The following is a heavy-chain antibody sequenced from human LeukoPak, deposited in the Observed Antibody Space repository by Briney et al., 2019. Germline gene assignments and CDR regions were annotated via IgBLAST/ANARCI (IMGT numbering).Heavy chain of an antibody. CDR1: GYTFTCYY. CDR3: AREQYYYDSSGYPESNWFDP. D-gene: IGHD3-22*01. J-gene: IGHJ5*02. CDR2: INTNSGGT. V-gene: IGHV1-2*02. Sequence: ASVKVSCNASGYTFTCYYKHRERQAQGPGLELMGWINTNSGGTNYAQKFQGRVTMTRDTSISTAYMELSRLRSDDTAVYYCAREQYYYDSSGYPESNWFDPWGQGTLVTVSS.